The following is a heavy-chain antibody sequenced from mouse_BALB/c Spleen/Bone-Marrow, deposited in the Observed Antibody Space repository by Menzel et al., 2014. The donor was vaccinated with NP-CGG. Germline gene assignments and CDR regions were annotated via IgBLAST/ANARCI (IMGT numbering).Heavy chain of an antibody. CDR1: GFTFTDYY. CDR3: ARDSRSTVSHFDY. CDR2: IRNKANGYTT. D-gene: IGHD1-1*01. J-gene: IGHJ2*01. V-gene: IGHV7-3*02. Sequence: EVKVVESGGGLVQPGGSLRLSCATSGFTFTDYYMNWVRPPPGKALEWLGFIRNKANGYTTEYSASVKGRFTISRDNSQSILYLQMNTLRAEDSATYYCARDSRSTVSHFDYWGQGTTLTVSS.